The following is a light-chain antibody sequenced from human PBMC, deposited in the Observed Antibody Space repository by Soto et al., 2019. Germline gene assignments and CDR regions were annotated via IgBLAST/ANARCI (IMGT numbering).Light chain of an antibody. CDR2: DNN. CDR3: GTWDSSLSAVV. Sequence: QSVLTQPPSVSVAPGQKVTISCSGSSSNIGNNYVSWYQQLPGTAPKLLIYDNNKGPSGIPDRFSGSKSGTSATLGITGLQTGDEADYYCGTWDSSLSAVVFGGGTKLTVL. V-gene: IGLV1-51*01. J-gene: IGLJ2*01. CDR1: SSNIGNNY.